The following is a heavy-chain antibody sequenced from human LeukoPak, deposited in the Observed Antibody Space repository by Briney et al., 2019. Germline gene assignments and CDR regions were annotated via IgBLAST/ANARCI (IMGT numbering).Heavy chain of an antibody. CDR3: AKDFWSGYYPDY. V-gene: IGHV3-23*01. D-gene: IGHD3-3*01. J-gene: IGHJ4*02. CDR2: SGSGGST. Sequence: GGSLRLSCAASGFTFGSYWMHWVRQAPGKGLEWVSGSGSGGSTHYADSVKGRFTISRDNSKNTLYLQMNSLRAEDTAVYYCAKDFWSGYYPDYWGQGTLVTVSS. CDR1: GFTFGSYW.